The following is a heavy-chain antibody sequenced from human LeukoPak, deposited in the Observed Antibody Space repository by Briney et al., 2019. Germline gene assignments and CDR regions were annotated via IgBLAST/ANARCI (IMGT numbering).Heavy chain of an antibody. CDR1: GFTFSSYS. CDR2: ISSSSSYI. J-gene: IGHJ4*02. CDR3: ARRVYSSSSFDY. V-gene: IGHV3-21*01. D-gene: IGHD6-13*01. Sequence: KPGGSLRLSCAASGFTFSSYSMNWVREAPGKGLEWVSSISSSSSYIYYADSVKGRFTISRDNAKNSLYLQMNSLRAEDTAVYYCARRVYSSSSFDYWGQGTLVTVSS.